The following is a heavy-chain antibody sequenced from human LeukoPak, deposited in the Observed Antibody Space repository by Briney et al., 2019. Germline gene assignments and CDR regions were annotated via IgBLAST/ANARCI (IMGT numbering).Heavy chain of an antibody. V-gene: IGHV1-46*02. CDR2: INPNRCST. CDR3: ARGSVTKIVVVMGFYFDY. D-gene: IGHD3-22*01. J-gene: IGHJ4*02. CDR1: GYTFKSYY. Sequence: ASVKVSCKASGYTFKSYYMHWVRQAPGQGLEGMGIINPNRCSTRYAQKFQRRVTMTRDTSTSTVYMELSSLRSEDTAVYYCARGSVTKIVVVMGFYFDYWGQGTLVTVSS.